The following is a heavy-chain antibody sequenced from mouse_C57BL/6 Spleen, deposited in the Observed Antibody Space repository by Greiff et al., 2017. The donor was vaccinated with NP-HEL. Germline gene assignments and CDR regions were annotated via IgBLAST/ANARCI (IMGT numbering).Heavy chain of an antibody. CDR3: ARLPVVTTNAY. CDR2: IYPGDGDT. CDR1: GYAFSSYW. Sequence: VKVVESGAELVKPGASVKISCKASGYAFSSYWMNWVKQRPGKGLEWIGQIYPGDGDTNYNGKFKGKATLTADKSSSTAYMQLSSLTSEDSAVYFCARLPVVTTNAYWGQGTLVTVSA. D-gene: IGHD2-2*01. J-gene: IGHJ3*01. V-gene: IGHV1-80*01.